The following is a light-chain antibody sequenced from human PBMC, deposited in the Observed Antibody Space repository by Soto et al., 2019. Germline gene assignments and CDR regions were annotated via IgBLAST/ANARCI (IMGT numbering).Light chain of an antibody. CDR2: DAS. V-gene: IGKV1-5*01. CDR1: QSVSTR. CDR3: QQYYDYPWT. J-gene: IGKJ1*01. Sequence: DIQMTQSPFTLSASVRDRVTITCRASQSVSTRLAWHQQKPGKAPKVLIYDASNLETGVPSRFSGSGSGREFTLTISSLQPDDFTTYYCQQYYDYPWTSGQGAKVDVK.